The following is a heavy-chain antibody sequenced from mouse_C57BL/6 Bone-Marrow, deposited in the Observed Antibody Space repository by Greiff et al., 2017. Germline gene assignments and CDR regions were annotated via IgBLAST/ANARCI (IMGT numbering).Heavy chain of an antibody. CDR2: IYPRSGNT. CDR3: ARGVISHSFDY. Sequence: LQESGAELARPGASVKLSCKASGYTFTSYGISWVKQRTGQGLEWIGEIYPRSGNTYYNEKFKGKATLTADKSSSTAYMELRSLTSEDSAVYFCARGVISHSFDYWGQGTTLTVSS. J-gene: IGHJ2*01. V-gene: IGHV1-81*01. CDR1: GYTFTSYG.